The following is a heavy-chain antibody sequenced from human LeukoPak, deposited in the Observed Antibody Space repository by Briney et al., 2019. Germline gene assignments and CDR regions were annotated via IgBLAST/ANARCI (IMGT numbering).Heavy chain of an antibody. Sequence: GASVKVSCKASGYTFTSYDINWVRQATGQGLEWMGWMNPNSGNTGYAQKFQGRVTMTRNTSISTAYMVLSSLRSEDTAVYYCARAIRIGRAFDPWGQGTLVTVSS. V-gene: IGHV1-8*01. CDR3: ARAIRIGRAFDP. CDR2: MNPNSGNT. J-gene: IGHJ5*02. D-gene: IGHD1-14*01. CDR1: GYTFTSYD.